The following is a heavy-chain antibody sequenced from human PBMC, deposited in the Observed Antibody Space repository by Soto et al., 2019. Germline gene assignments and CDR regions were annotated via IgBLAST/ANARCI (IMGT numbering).Heavy chain of an antibody. D-gene: IGHD2-2*01. CDR1: GFTFSSYS. Sequence: LRRCCADSGFTFSSYSMNWVRQAPRKGLEWVALISYDGISKYYADSVKGRFTISRDSSKNALYLQMNSLGAADTAVYYCGRCSSTSCHLGSDYWGQGTLVTVSS. J-gene: IGHJ4*02. V-gene: IGHV3-30-3*01. CDR2: ISYDGISK. CDR3: GRCSSTSCHLGSDY.